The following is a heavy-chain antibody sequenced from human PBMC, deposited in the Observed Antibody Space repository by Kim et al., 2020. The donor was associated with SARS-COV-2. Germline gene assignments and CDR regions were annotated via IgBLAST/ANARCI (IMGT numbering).Heavy chain of an antibody. J-gene: IGHJ4*02. CDR1: GLTFSRAG. CDR3: AKDKGKYYFDY. Sequence: GGSLRLSCAASGLTFSRAGMHWVRQAPGKGLEWVTFILEVGSDKFYADSVKGRFTISRDNSRNTLSLQMSSLRAEDTAVYYCAKDKGKYYFDYWGQGTLVTVSS. CDR2: ILEVGSDK. V-gene: IGHV3-30*18.